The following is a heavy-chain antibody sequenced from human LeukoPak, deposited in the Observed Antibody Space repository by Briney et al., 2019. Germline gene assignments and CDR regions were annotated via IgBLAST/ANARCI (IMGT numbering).Heavy chain of an antibody. CDR3: ATHPVAAAGTGWFDP. CDR2: ISSGSHYI. V-gene: IGHV3-21*04. CDR1: GFTFSSYS. Sequence: GGSLRLSCAASGFTFSSYSMNWVRQAPGKGLEWVSSISSGSHYIYYADSVKGRFTISRDNAKNSLYLQMNSLRAEDTAVYYCATHPVAAAGTGWFDPWGQGTLVTVSS. J-gene: IGHJ5*02. D-gene: IGHD6-13*01.